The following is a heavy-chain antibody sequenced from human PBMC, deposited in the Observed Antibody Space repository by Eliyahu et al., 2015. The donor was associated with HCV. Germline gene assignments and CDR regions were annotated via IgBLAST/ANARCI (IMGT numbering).Heavy chain of an antibody. V-gene: IGHV4-39*01. D-gene: IGHD4-17*01. CDR3: VRHAYDGDNLRG. CDR1: GVSXGSSTYS. Sequence: QLQLQESGPGLVKPSETLSLTCTVSGVSXGSSTYSWGWIRQPPGKGLXWIVSLGYSGRTYYNPSLKSRVTISVDTSXNQFSLKLSSVAAADTXVYYCVRHAYDGDNLRGWGQGTLVTVSS. CDR2: LGYSGRT. J-gene: IGHJ4*02.